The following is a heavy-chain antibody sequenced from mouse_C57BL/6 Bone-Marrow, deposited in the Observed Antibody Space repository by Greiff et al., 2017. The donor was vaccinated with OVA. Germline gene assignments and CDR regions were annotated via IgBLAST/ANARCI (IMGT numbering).Heavy chain of an antibody. Sequence: EVKVVESGGGLVKPGGSLKLSCAASGFTFSSYTMSWVRQTPEKRLAWVATISGGGGNTYYPDSVKGRFTISRDNAKNTLYLQMSSLRSEDTALYYCARGITTVVATRYFDYWGQGTTLTVSS. J-gene: IGHJ2*01. CDR3: ARGITTVVATRYFDY. CDR1: GFTFSSYT. V-gene: IGHV5-9*01. CDR2: ISGGGGNT. D-gene: IGHD1-1*01.